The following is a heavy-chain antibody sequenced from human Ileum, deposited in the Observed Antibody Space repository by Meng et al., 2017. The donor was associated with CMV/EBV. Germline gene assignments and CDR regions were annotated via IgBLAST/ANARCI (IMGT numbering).Heavy chain of an antibody. V-gene: IGHV1-69*05. J-gene: IGHJ6*02. CDR2: IISIFGTP. CDR1: GGTFSSYA. CDR3: AGAYYYYDMDV. D-gene: IGHD4/OR15-4a*01. Sequence: SVKVSCKASGGTFSSYAISWVRQAPAQGLESMGGIISIFGTPNYAQKFQGRVTITTDESTSTAYMELSSLRSEDTAVYYCAGAYYYYDMDVWGQGTTVTVSS.